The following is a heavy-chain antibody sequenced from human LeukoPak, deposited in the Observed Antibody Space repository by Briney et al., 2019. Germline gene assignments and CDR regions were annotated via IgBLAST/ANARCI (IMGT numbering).Heavy chain of an antibody. D-gene: IGHD1-26*01. V-gene: IGHV3-48*03. CDR1: GFTFSSYE. J-gene: IGHJ4*02. CDR3: ARENDSAFDY. CDR2: ISSSGSTI. Sequence: GGSLRLSCAASGFTFSSYEMNWVRQAPGKGLEWVSYISSSGSTIYYADSVKGRFTISRDNAKNSLYLQMNSLRAEDTAVYYCARENDSAFDYWGQGTLVTVSS.